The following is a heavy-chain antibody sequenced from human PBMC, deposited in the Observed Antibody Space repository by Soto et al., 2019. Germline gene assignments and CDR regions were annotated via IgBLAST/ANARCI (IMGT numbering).Heavy chain of an antibody. J-gene: IGHJ5*01. CDR1: GDSISTVDYF. CDR2: IYKSTTT. Sequence: QVHLLESGPGLVKPSQTLSLTCSVSGDSISTVDYFWAWIRQPPGQALEYIGYIYKSTTTYYNPSFGSRVAISLDTSKGQFSLNVTSVTAADTAVYFCARGRYCLTGRCFPNWFDSWGQGTLVTVSS. V-gene: IGHV4-30-4*01. D-gene: IGHD2-15*01. CDR3: ARGRYCLTGRCFPNWFDS.